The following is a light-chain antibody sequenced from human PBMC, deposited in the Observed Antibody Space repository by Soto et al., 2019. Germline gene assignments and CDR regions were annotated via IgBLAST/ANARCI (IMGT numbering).Light chain of an antibody. Sequence: QSVLTQPPSVSRAPGHSVTISCTGNSSYIGAGYVVHWYQQLPGAAPKLLIFRYNNLPSGVPDRFSGPKSGISASLAITGLQTEDEADYYCQTYDNNSDYVFGTWTKVPVL. CDR2: RYN. CDR3: QTYDNNSDYV. CDR1: SSYIGAGYV. J-gene: IGLJ1*01. V-gene: IGLV1-40*01.